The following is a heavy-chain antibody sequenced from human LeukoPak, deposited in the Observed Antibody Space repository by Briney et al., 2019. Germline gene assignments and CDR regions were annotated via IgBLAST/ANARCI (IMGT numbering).Heavy chain of an antibody. D-gene: IGHD3-10*01. CDR3: AKDTRGLKPYYFDH. J-gene: IGHJ4*02. Sequence: GGSLRLSCAASGFTLKSYAMNWVRQAPGKGLEWVSGLSDSGYGTYYTDSVKGRFTISRDNSKNTLYLQMNSQRAEDTAVYYCAKDTRGLKPYYFDHWGQGIMVTVSP. V-gene: IGHV3-23*01. CDR1: GFTLKSYA. CDR2: LSDSGYGT.